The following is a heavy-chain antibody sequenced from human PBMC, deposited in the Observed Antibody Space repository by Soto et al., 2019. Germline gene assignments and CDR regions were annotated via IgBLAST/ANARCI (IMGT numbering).Heavy chain of an antibody. CDR2: ISAYNGNT. V-gene: IGHV1-18*01. J-gene: IGHJ5*01. D-gene: IGHD3-22*01. Sequence: ASVKASWKDSRYTFTSKAIWWPRQAPGQGLEWMGWISAYNGNTNYAQKLQGRVTMTTDTSTSTAYMELRSLRSDDTVVYYCAGVKGSGYNNWFDSWGQGTLVTVS. CDR3: AGVKGSGYNNWFDS. CDR1: RYTFTSKA.